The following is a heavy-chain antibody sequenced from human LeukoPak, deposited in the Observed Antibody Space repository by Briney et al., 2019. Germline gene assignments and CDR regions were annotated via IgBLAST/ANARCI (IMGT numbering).Heavy chain of an antibody. D-gene: IGHD6-13*01. CDR2: INEDGSEK. CDR3: VRVGRAVAAAGFGVFEI. Sequence: GGSLRLSCAASGFTFSSYWMTWVRQAPGKGLKWVADINEDGSEKHYVDSVKGRFTISRDNAKNSLYLQLNSLRAEDTAVYYCVRVGRAVAAAGFGVFEIWGQGTMVTVSS. V-gene: IGHV3-7*03. J-gene: IGHJ3*02. CDR1: GFTFSSYW.